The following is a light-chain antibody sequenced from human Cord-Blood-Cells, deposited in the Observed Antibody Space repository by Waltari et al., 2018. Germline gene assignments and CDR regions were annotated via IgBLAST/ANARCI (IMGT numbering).Light chain of an antibody. CDR1: SGPSSYA. V-gene: IGLV4-69*01. CDR2: LNSDGSH. J-gene: IGLJ1*01. Sequence: SPSASASLGASVKLTCTLSSGPSSYAIAWHQQQPEKGPRYLMKLNSDGSHSKGDGIPDRFSGSSSGAERYLTISSLQSEDEADYYCQTWGTGIRVFGTGTKVTVL. CDR3: QTWGTGIRV.